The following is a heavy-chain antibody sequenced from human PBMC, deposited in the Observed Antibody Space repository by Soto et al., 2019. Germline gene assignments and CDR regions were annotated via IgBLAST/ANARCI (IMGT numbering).Heavy chain of an antibody. CDR2: ISSSGGTI. V-gene: IGHV3-11*01. J-gene: IGHJ6*03. CDR1: GFRFSDYY. Sequence: QVQLVESGGGLVRPGGSLRLSCAVSGFRFSDYYMAWIRQTPGKGLEWVSHISSSGGTIYYTDSVKGRFTISRDNAKNSLYLQMDSLTADDTAVYDCARPRNTSYYYYYMHLWGKGTTVTVSS. CDR3: ARPRNTSYYYYYMHL.